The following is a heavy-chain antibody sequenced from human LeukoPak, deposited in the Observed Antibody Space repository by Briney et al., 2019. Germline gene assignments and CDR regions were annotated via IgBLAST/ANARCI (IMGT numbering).Heavy chain of an antibody. J-gene: IGHJ5*02. V-gene: IGHV4-4*09. CDR3: ARQSDGYDSNWLDP. CDR1: GGSISSYY. CDR2: IYPSGGT. D-gene: IGHD5-24*01. Sequence: SETLSLTCTVSGGSISSYYWSWIRQPPGQGLEWIGYIYPSGGTNYNPSLKSRVTISADASNNQFSLKLTSVTAADTAVYYCARQSDGYDSNWLDPWGQGTLVTVSS.